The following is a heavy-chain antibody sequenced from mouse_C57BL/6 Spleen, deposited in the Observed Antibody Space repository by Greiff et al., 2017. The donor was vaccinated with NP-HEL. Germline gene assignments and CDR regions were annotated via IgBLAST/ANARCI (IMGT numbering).Heavy chain of an antibody. Sequence: EVQLQQSGPELVKPGASVKISCKASGYTFTDYYMNWVKQSHGKSLEWIGDINPNNGGTSYNQKFKGKATLTVDKSSSTAYMELRSLTSEDSAVYYCARRIYYDYGGFAYWGQGTLVTVSA. CDR1: GYTFTDYY. J-gene: IGHJ3*01. CDR2: INPNNGGT. D-gene: IGHD2-4*01. CDR3: ARRIYYDYGGFAY. V-gene: IGHV1-26*01.